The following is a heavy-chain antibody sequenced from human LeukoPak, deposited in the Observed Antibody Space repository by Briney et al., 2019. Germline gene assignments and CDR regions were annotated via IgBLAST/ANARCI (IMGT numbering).Heavy chain of an antibody. CDR1: GFTFSRYG. CDR2: IWYDGSYQ. J-gene: IGHJ4*02. D-gene: IGHD1-1*01. V-gene: IGHV3-33*01. Sequence: PGRSLRLSCAASGFTFSRYGMHWVRQAPGKGLEWVAIIWYDGSYQNYADSVKGQFTISRDNSKNTLYLQMNSLRAEDTAVYYCARDFPSPDRFGTIDYWGQGTLVTVSS. CDR3: ARDFPSPDRFGTIDY.